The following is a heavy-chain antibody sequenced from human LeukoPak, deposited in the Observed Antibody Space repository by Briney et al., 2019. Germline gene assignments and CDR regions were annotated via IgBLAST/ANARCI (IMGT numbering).Heavy chain of an antibody. CDR1: GYTFTSYA. J-gene: IGHJ3*02. CDR3: ARVRWKYSRDFGALDI. D-gene: IGHD6-6*01. V-gene: IGHV1-3*01. Sequence: ASVKVSCKASGYTFTSYAMHWVRQAPGQRLEWMGWINAGNGNTKYSQKFQGRVTITRDTSASTAYMELSSLRSEDTAVYYCARVRWKYSRDFGALDIWGQGTMVTVSS. CDR2: INAGNGNT.